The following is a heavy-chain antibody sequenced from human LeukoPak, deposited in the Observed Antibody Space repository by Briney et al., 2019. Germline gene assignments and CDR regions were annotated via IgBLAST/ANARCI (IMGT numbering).Heavy chain of an antibody. CDR2: MSPRSGNT. D-gene: IGHD3-22*01. CDR3: ARGRDYDSSGYYYYYYMDV. J-gene: IGHJ6*03. V-gene: IGHV1-8*01. CDR1: GYTFTRYD. Sequence: ASVKVSCKTSGYTFTRYDIHWVRQAAGQGLEWMGWMSPRSGNTASARKFQGRVTMTRNTSINTAYMELSSLRSEDTAVYYCARGRDYDSSGYYYYYYMDVWGKGTTVTVSS.